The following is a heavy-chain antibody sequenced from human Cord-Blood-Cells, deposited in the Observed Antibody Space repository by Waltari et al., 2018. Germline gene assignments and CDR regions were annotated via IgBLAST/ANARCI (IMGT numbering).Heavy chain of an antibody. V-gene: IGHV4-34*01. J-gene: IGHJ2*01. Sequence: QVQLQQWGAGLLKPSETLSLTCAVYGGSFSGYYWSWIRQPPGKGLEWIGEINHSGSTNYNPSLKGRFTISVDTSKNQFSLKLSSVTAADTAVYYCARPTVPAATAYFDLWGRGTLVTVSS. D-gene: IGHD2-2*01. CDR3: ARPTVPAATAYFDL. CDR2: INHSGST. CDR1: GGSFSGYY.